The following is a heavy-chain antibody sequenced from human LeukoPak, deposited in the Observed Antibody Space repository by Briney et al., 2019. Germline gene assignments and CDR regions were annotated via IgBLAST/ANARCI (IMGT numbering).Heavy chain of an antibody. J-gene: IGHJ4*02. D-gene: IGHD6-6*01. CDR2: ISSSSSTI. V-gene: IGHV3-48*01. CDR3: ARDEEAARTWGVFDY. CDR1: GFTFSSYW. Sequence: GGSLRLSCAASGFTFSSYWMSWVRQAPGKGLEWVSYISSSSSTIFYADSVKGRFTISRNNAKNSLYLQMNSLRAEDTAVYYCARDEEAARTWGVFDYWGQGTLVTVSS.